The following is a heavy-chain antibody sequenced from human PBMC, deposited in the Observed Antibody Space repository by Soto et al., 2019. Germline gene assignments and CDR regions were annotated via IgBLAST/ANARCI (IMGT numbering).Heavy chain of an antibody. Sequence: GGSLRLSCAASGFTFSSYAMHWVRQAPGKGLEWVAVISYDGSNKYYADSVKGRFTISRDNSKNTLYLQMNSLRAEDTAVYYCARGHSGVYGMDVWGQGTTVTVSS. J-gene: IGHJ6*02. D-gene: IGHD2-21*01. V-gene: IGHV3-30-3*01. CDR3: ARGHSGVYGMDV. CDR2: ISYDGSNK. CDR1: GFTFSSYA.